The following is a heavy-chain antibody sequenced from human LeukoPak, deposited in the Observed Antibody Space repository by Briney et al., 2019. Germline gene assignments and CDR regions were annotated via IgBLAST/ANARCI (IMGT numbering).Heavy chain of an antibody. Sequence: ARSLRPSCAASGFTVSSHYMSWDRQAPGKGLEWDSCTYSDGTTRYAESVKGRFTISRDNSKNTLFLQMNSLRAEDTAVYHCARDRDDVIRYWEWGQGTLVTVSS. CDR1: GFTVSSHY. CDR2: TYSDGTT. D-gene: IGHD1-26*01. V-gene: IGHV3-53*01. CDR3: ARDRDDVIRYWE. J-gene: IGHJ4*02.